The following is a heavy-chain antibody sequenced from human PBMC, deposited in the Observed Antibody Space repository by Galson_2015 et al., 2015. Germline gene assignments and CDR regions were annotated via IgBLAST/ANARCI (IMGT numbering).Heavy chain of an antibody. CDR2: IRSKANSYAT. J-gene: IGHJ6*02. Sequence: SLRLSCAASGFTFSGSAMHWVCQASGKGLEWVGRIRSKANSYATAYAASVKGRFTISRDDSKNTAYLQMNSLKTEDTAVYYCTRHLSVVRGVIITNGYYYGMDVWGQGTTVTVSS. D-gene: IGHD3-10*01. CDR3: TRHLSVVRGVIITNGYYYGMDV. CDR1: GFTFSGSA. V-gene: IGHV3-73*01.